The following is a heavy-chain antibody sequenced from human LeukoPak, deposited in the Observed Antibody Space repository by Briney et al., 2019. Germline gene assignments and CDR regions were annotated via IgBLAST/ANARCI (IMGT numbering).Heavy chain of an antibody. CDR2: IYYSGST. CDR1: GGSISSYY. J-gene: IGHJ6*03. D-gene: IGHD3-10*01. CDR3: ARGRGGDHYPYYYMDV. V-gene: IGHV4-59*01. Sequence: PSGTLSLTCTVSGGSISSYYWSWIRQPPGKGLEWIGYIYYSGSTNYNPSLKSRVTISVDTSKNQFSLKLSSVTAADTAVYYCARGRGGDHYPYYYMDVWDKGTMVTVSS.